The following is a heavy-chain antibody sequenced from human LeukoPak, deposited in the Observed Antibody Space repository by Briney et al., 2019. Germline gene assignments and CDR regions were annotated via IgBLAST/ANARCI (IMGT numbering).Heavy chain of an antibody. CDR3: ARGLFLARKNIVVVPAAIPELDY. Sequence: SETLSLTCTVSGGSISSGGYYWSWIRQHPGKGLEWIGYIYYSGSTYYNPSLKSRVTISVDTSKNQFSLKLSSVTAADTAVYYCARGLFLARKNIVVVPAAIPELDYWGQGTLVTVSS. CDR1: GGSISSGGYY. CDR2: IYYSGST. J-gene: IGHJ4*02. D-gene: IGHD2-2*02. V-gene: IGHV4-31*03.